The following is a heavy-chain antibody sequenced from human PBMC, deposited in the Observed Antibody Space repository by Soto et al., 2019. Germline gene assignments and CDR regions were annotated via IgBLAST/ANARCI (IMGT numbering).Heavy chain of an antibody. V-gene: IGHV1-2*02. D-gene: IGHD6-19*01. Sequence: ASVKVSCKTSGYTFTVNHMHWVRQAPGQGLEWMGWINVNSGGTNYAEKFQGRVTMTRDTSISTAYMELSRLTSDDTAVYYCARDRGGTGSLDAFDIWGQGTLVTVS. CDR3: ARDRGGTGSLDAFDI. J-gene: IGHJ3*02. CDR1: GYTFTVNH. CDR2: INVNSGGT.